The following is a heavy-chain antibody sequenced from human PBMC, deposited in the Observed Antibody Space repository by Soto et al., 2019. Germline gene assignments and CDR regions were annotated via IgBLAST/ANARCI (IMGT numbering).Heavy chain of an antibody. J-gene: IGHJ5*02. CDR3: ARVPGP. V-gene: IGHV4-34*01. Sequence: SETLSLTCAVYGGSFSGYYWTWIRQPPGKGLEWIGYIYHSGSTYYNPSLKSRVTISVDRSKNQFSLKLSSVTAADTAVYYCARVPGPWGQGTLVTVSS. CDR2: IYHSGST. CDR1: GGSFSGYY.